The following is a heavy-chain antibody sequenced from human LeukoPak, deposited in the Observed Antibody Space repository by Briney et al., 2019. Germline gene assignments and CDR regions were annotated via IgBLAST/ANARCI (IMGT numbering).Heavy chain of an antibody. J-gene: IGHJ6*02. Sequence: TGGSLRLSCAASGFIFNTYAIHWVRQAPGKGLDWVAVISYDGSNKYYADSVKDRFTISRDDSKNTLYLQMNSLRGEDTAVYYCARDNYGMDVWGQGTTVTVSS. CDR1: GFIFNTYA. CDR2: ISYDGSNK. V-gene: IGHV3-30-3*01. CDR3: ARDNYGMDV.